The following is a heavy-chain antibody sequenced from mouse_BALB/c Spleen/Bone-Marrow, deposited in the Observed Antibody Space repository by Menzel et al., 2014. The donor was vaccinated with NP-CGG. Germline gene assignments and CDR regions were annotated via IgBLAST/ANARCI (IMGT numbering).Heavy chain of an antibody. V-gene: IGHV1-5*01. J-gene: IGHJ2*01. D-gene: IGHD3-1*01. CDR1: GYTFSNYW. CDR3: TTLARSDFDY. CDR2: IYPGNSDT. Sequence: VQLKESGTVLARPGAAVKMSCKAPGYTFSNYWMHWVKQRPGQGLEWIGTIYPGNSDTTYNQKFKGKAKLTAVTSTSTAYMELSGLTNEDSAVYYCTTLARSDFDYWGQGTTLTVSS.